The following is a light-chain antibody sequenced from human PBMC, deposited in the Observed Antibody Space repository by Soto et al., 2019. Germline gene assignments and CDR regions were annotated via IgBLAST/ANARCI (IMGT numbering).Light chain of an antibody. Sequence: QSALTQPPSAYGSTRQSVTISCTGTSSDVGGYNYVSWYQQHPGKAPKLIIYEVYKRPSGVPDRFSGSKSGNTAALTVSGLQAEDEADYYCSSYVGTNSYVFGTGTKVTVL. CDR3: SSYVGTNSYV. J-gene: IGLJ1*01. CDR2: EVY. CDR1: SSDVGGYNY. V-gene: IGLV2-8*01.